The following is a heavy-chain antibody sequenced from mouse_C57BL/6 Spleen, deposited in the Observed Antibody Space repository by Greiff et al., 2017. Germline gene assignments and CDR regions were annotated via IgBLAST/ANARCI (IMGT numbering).Heavy chain of an antibody. D-gene: IGHD1-1*01. J-gene: IGHJ4*01. CDR2: ISSGGSYT. Sequence: EVKLVESGGDLVKPGGSLKLSCAASGFTFSSYGMSWVRQTPDKRLEWVATISSGGSYTYYPDSVKGRFTISRDNAKNTLYLQMSSLKSEDTAMYYCARTPFITTVVAPMDYWGQGTSVTVSS. V-gene: IGHV5-6*01. CDR1: GFTFSSYG. CDR3: ARTPFITTVVAPMDY.